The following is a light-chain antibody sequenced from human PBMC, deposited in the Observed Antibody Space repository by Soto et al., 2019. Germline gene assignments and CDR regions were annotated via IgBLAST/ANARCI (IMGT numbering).Light chain of an antibody. V-gene: IGKV3-20*01. CDR1: QFLSSY. Sequence: LTQSPVTLSLSPGERASLSWRASQFLSSYLAWYKQIPGQPPRLLSYDSTNRAAGIPARVSGSRSGTDFTLTISSVEPEVFEMYYCQQYGSSQITFGQGTRLEI. CDR3: QQYGSSQIT. J-gene: IGKJ5*01. CDR2: DST.